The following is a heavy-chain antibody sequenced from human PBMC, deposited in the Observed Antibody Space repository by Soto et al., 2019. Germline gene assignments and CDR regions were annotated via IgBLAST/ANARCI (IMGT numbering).Heavy chain of an antibody. D-gene: IGHD5-18*01. Sequence: GGSLRLSCAASGFTFSSSWMHWVRQAPGKGLVWVSRIKPDGSYTGYADSVKGRFTISRDNAKNSLYLQMNSLRAEDTAVYYCARDYSSYGPFDYWGQGTLVTVSS. CDR2: IKPDGSYT. J-gene: IGHJ4*02. V-gene: IGHV3-74*01. CDR1: GFTFSSSW. CDR3: ARDYSSYGPFDY.